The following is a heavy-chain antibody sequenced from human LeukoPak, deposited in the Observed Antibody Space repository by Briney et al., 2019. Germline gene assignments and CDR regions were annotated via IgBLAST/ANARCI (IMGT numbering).Heavy chain of an antibody. CDR1: SGSIFNTNW. CDR2: IFHSGST. V-gene: IGHV4-4*02. CDR3: AGWYSSSWLFDY. D-gene: IGHD6-13*01. Sequence: SETLSLTCTVSSGSIFNTNWWSWVRRPPGKGLEWIGQIFHSGSTSYSPSLKSRVTISMDKSKNQISLRLTSVTAADTAVYYCAGWYSSSWLFDYWGQGTLVTVSS. J-gene: IGHJ4*02.